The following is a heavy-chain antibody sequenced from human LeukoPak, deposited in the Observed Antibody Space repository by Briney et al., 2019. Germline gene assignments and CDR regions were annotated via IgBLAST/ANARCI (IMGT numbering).Heavy chain of an antibody. CDR2: ITETSHV. V-gene: IGHV3-21*01. J-gene: IGHJ4*02. CDR1: GFTFDRFT. CDR3: TRDLHTVIPPGGIDY. Sequence: PGGSLRLSCAASGFTFDRFTIHWVRQTPGKGLEWVSSITETSHVYYAEPVKGRFTISRDNAKNLVFLRIKSLRVEDTAVYFCTRDLHTVIPPGGIDYWGQGTPVTVSS. D-gene: IGHD4-17*01.